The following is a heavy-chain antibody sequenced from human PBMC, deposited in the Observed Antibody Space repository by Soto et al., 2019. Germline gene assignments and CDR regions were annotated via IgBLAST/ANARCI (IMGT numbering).Heavy chain of an antibody. D-gene: IGHD5-12*01. J-gene: IGHJ2*01. CDR1: GFTFDDYA. Sequence: VQLVESGGGLVQPGRSLRLSCAASGFTFDDYAMHWVRQAPGKGLEWVSGISWNSGSIGYADSVKGRFTISRDNAKNSLYLQMNSLRAEDTALYYCAKATEYSGYDSNWYFDLWGRGTLVTVSS. V-gene: IGHV3-9*01. CDR2: ISWNSGSI. CDR3: AKATEYSGYDSNWYFDL.